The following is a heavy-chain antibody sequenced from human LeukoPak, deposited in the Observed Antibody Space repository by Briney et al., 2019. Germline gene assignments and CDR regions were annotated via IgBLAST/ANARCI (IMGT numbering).Heavy chain of an antibody. J-gene: IGHJ3*02. CDR1: GYSISSGYY. CDR2: IYHSGST. V-gene: IGHV4-38-2*02. CDR3: AKGISYDAFDI. D-gene: IGHD1-26*01. Sequence: SETLSLTCTVSGYSISSGYYWGWIRQPPGKGLEWIGSIYHSGSTYYNPSLKSRVTISVDTSKNQFSLKLSSVTAADTAVYYCAKGISYDAFDIWGQGTMVTVSS.